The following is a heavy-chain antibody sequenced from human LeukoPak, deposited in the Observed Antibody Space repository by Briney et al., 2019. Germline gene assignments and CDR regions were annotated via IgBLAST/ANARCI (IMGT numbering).Heavy chain of an antibody. V-gene: IGHV4-59*01. CDR1: GGSISSYY. CDR3: ARYGKIYGDYDNYFDY. CDR2: IYYSGST. D-gene: IGHD4-17*01. J-gene: IGHJ4*02. Sequence: KASETLSLTCTVSGGSISSYYWSWIRQPPGKGLEWIGYIYYSGSTNYNPSLKSRVTISVDTSKNQFSLKLSSVTAADTAVYYCARYGKIYGDYDNYFDYWGQGTLVTVSS.